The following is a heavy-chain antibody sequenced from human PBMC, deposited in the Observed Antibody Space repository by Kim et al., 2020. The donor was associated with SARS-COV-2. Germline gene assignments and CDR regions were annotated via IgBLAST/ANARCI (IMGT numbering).Heavy chain of an antibody. D-gene: IGHD3-10*01. CDR2: ISWNSGSI. Sequence: LGWVSGISWNSGSIGYADSVKGRFTISRDNAKNSLYLQMNSLRAEDTALYYCAKNFVRGVIITDPIFDYWGQEPWSPSPQ. CDR3: AKNFVRGVIITDPIFDY. V-gene: IGHV3-9*01. J-gene: IGHJ4*01.